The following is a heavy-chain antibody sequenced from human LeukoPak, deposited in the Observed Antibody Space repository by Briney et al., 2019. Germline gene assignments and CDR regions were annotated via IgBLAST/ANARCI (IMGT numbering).Heavy chain of an antibody. J-gene: IGHJ4*02. V-gene: IGHV3-73*01. Sequence: PGGSLRLSCAASGFNFSASAIHWVRQASGKGLEWVGRIRSKTHSYATTYAASVTGRFSISRDDSKNTAYLQMSSLTTEDTAMYYCTRRSIAPTMTEDYWGQGTLVTVSS. CDR3: TRRSIAPTMTEDY. CDR2: IRSKTHSYAT. CDR1: GFNFSASA. D-gene: IGHD3-22*01.